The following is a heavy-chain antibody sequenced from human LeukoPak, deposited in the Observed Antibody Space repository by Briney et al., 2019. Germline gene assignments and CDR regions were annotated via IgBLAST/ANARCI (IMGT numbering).Heavy chain of an antibody. V-gene: IGHV4-30-4*01. Sequence: SQTLSLTCIVFGGSFSNGDYYWSWIRQPPGKGLEWIGYIYYSGSTFYNPSLKSRVTISLDTSKSQFSLKLSSVTAADTAVYYCARSEGYAFDPWGQGTLVTVS. CDR2: IYYSGST. CDR3: ARSEGYAFDP. D-gene: IGHD2-15*01. J-gene: IGHJ5*02. CDR1: GGSFSNGDYY.